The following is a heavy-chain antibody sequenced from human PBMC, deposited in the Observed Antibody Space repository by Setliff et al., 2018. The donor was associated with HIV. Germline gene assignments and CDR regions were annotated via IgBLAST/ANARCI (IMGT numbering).Heavy chain of an antibody. V-gene: IGHV4-34*01. D-gene: IGHD6-19*01. CDR2: IDHSGST. CDR1: GGSFSGYY. J-gene: IGHJ1*01. Sequence: SETLSLTCAVYGGSFSGYYWSWIRQAPGKGLEWIGEIDHSGSTNYNPSLKSRVTISVDTSKNHFSLRLSSVTAADTAVYYCARGGSAVAGPAEYFQHWGQGTLVTVSS. CDR3: ARGGSAVAGPAEYFQH.